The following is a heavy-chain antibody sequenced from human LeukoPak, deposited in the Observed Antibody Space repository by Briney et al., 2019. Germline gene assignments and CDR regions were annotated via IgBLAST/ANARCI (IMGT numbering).Heavy chain of an antibody. J-gene: IGHJ1*01. Sequence: GGSLRLSCAASALTFSSYALSWVRQAPGKGLEWVSAISGSGGSTYYADSVKGRFTISSDNSKHTLYLQMNSLRAEDTAVYCCAKRSVESASEYFQHWGQGTLVTVSS. D-gene: IGHD2-21*02. V-gene: IGHV3-23*01. CDR1: ALTFSSYA. CDR3: AKRSVESASEYFQH. CDR2: ISGSGGST.